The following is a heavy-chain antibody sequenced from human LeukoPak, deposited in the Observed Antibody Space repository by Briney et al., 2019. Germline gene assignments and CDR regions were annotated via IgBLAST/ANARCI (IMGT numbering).Heavy chain of an antibody. V-gene: IGHV1-46*01. J-gene: IGHJ4*02. Sequence: GASVKVSCEASGYTFTSYYMHWVRQPPGQGLEWMGIINPSGGSTSYAQKFQRRVTMTRDTSTSTVYMELSSLRSEDTAVYYCARVGRVRGSCIDYWGQGTLVTVSS. CDR2: INPSGGST. CDR3: ARVGRVRGSCIDY. CDR1: GYTFTSYY. D-gene: IGHD1-26*01.